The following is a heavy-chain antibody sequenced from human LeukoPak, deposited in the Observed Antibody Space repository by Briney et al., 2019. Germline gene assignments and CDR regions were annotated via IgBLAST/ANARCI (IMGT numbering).Heavy chain of an antibody. CDR3: AKDPISGGYYYGTFDI. CDR2: ISGSGGST. CDR1: GFTFSSYA. V-gene: IGHV3-23*01. Sequence: PGGPLRLSCAASGFTFSSYAMSWVRQAPGKGLEWVSAISGSGGSTYYADSVKGRFTISRDNSKNTLYLQMNSLRAEDTAVYHCAKDPISGGYYYGTFDIWGQGTMVTVSS. J-gene: IGHJ3*02. D-gene: IGHD3-22*01.